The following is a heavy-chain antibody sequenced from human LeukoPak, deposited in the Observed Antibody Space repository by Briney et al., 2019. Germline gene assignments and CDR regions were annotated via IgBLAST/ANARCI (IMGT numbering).Heavy chain of an antibody. CDR2: IYTSGST. J-gene: IGHJ4*02. V-gene: IGHV4-4*09. D-gene: IGHD3-10*01. CDR1: GGSFDSKY. CDR3: ARDGPAQMVDFDY. Sequence: PSETLSLTCSISGGSFDSKYWSWIRQPPGKGLEWIGYIYTSGSTNFNPSLRSRVAMSIDTSKNQFSLKVYSVTAADTAVYYCARDGPAQMVDFDYWGQGTLVTVSS.